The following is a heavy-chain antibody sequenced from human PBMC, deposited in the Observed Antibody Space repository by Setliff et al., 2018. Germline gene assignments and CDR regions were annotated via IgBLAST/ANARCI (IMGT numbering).Heavy chain of an antibody. Sequence: PADTLSLTCTVPGGSISSYYWSWIRQPAGKGLEWIGHIYIGGSANYNPSLKSRVTMSIDTSKNQFSLKLNSVTAADMAVYYCAREQWLDPPGYYYMDVWAKGTTVTVSS. V-gene: IGHV4-4*07. CDR3: AREQWLDPPGYYYMDV. D-gene: IGHD6-19*01. CDR1: GGSISSYY. J-gene: IGHJ6*03. CDR2: IYIGGSA.